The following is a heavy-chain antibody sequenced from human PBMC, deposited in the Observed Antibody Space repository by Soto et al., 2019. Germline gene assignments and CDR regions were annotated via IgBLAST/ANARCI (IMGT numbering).Heavy chain of an antibody. V-gene: IGHV4-39*01. D-gene: IGHD6-13*01. CDR2: IYYSGST. J-gene: IGHJ4*02. Sequence: PGNGLEWIGSIYYSGSTYYNPSLKSQVTISVDTSTNHFSLKLRSVTAADTAVYYCARHLIAAITAFDYWGQGTLVTVSS. CDR3: ARHLIAAITAFDY.